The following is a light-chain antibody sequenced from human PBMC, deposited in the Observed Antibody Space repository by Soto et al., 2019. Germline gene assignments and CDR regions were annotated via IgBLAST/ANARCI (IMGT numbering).Light chain of an antibody. CDR3: QQSYRTPHT. CDR1: HDITSF. CDR2: SAS. Sequence: DIQMTQSPSSLSASVGDRVTITCQASHDITSFLNWYQQTQGRAPKLLIYSASNLVSGVPSRFSGSGSGTNFTLTISSLQPEDFATYYCQQSYRTPHTFGQGTKLETK. V-gene: IGKV1-39*01. J-gene: IGKJ2*01.